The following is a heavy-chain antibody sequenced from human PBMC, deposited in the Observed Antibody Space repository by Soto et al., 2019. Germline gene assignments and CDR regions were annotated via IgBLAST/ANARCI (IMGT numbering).Heavy chain of an antibody. Sequence: QVQLVQSGAEVKKPGSSVKVSCKASGGTFSSYAISWVRQAPGQGLEWMGGIIPIFGTANYAQKFQGRVTITADESTSTAYMELSSLRSEDTAVYYCARHKRLGDLSSLYNWFDPWGQGTLVTVSS. D-gene: IGHD3-16*02. CDR1: GGTFSSYA. CDR3: ARHKRLGDLSSLYNWFDP. CDR2: IIPIFGTA. J-gene: IGHJ5*02. V-gene: IGHV1-69*01.